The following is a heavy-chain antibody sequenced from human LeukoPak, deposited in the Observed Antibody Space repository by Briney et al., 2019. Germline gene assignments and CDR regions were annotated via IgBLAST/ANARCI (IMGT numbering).Heavy chain of an antibody. J-gene: IGHJ6*03. V-gene: IGHV4-4*09. D-gene: IGHD6-25*01. CDR2: IYTSGST. CDR1: GGSISSYY. CDR3: ARLRAASYYYMDV. Sequence: PSETLSLTCTVSGGSISSYYWSWIRQPPGKGLEWIGYIYTSGSTNYNPSLKSRVTIPVDTSKNQFSLKLSSVTAADTAVYYCARLRAASYYYMDVWGKGTTVTVSS.